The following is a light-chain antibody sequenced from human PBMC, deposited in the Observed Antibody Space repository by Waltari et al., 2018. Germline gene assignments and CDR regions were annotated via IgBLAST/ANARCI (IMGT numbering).Light chain of an antibody. CDR1: SLRSYY. J-gene: IGLJ3*02. CDR3: NARDSSGNLRL. V-gene: IGLV3-19*01. CDR2: GKN. Sequence: SSELTQDPAVSVALGQTVRITCQGDSLRSYYASWYQQKAGQAPVLVMFGKNNRPSVIPDRFSCSSSGNAAALTITGVQAEDESDYDCNARDSSGNLRLFGGGTKLTVL.